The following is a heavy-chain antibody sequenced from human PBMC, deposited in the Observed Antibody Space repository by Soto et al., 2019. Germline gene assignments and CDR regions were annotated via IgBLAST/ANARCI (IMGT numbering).Heavy chain of an antibody. Sequence: SETLSLTCAVSGDSVTSNVWWSWVRQPPGKGLEWIGEAYHNGLTDYNPSLKRRVTMSVYTSKNEFSLKLTSLTAADTAIYYFARDAAVTGESDRFDYWGQGTLVTVSS. CDR3: ARDAAVTGESDRFDY. CDR1: GDSVTSNVW. CDR2: AYHNGLT. V-gene: IGHV4-4*02. D-gene: IGHD6-19*01. J-gene: IGHJ4*02.